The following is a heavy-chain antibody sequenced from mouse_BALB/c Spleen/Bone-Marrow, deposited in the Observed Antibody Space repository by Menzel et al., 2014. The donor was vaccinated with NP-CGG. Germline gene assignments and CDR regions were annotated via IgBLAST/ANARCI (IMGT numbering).Heavy chain of an antibody. CDR3: ARRSQGYAMDY. Sequence: VQLQQSGPGLVAPSQSLSITCTVSGFSLTSYGVHWVRQPPGKGLKWLGVIWAGGSTNYNSALMSRLSISKDNSKSQVFLKMNSLQTDDTAMYYCARRSQGYAMDYWGQGTSVTVSS. V-gene: IGHV2-9*02. CDR1: GFSLTSYG. CDR2: IWAGGST. J-gene: IGHJ4*01. D-gene: IGHD3-2*02.